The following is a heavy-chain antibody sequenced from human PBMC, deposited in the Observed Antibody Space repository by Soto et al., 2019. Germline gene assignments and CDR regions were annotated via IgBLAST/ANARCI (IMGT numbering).Heavy chain of an antibody. V-gene: IGHV3-9*03. J-gene: IGHJ4*02. Sequence: GGSLRLSCAASGFTFDDYAMHWVRQVLGKGLEWVSSISWNSGNIGYADSVKGRFTTSRDNAKNSLYLQMNSLRPEDMALYYFVRSKCGYSYGTPFDYWGQGTLVTVSS. CDR3: VRSKCGYSYGTPFDY. D-gene: IGHD5-18*01. CDR2: ISWNSGNI. CDR1: GFTFDDYA.